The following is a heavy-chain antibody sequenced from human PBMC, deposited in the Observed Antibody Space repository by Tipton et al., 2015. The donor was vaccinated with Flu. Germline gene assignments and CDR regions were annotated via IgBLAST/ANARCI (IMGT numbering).Heavy chain of an antibody. V-gene: IGHV3-7*01. CDR2: IKQDGSET. J-gene: IGHJ6*03. CDR3: ARAMDV. Sequence: SLRLSCAASEFTFSSYWMHWVRQAPGKGLEWVANIKQDGSETDYVDSVKGRFSISRDNAKNSVYLQMISLRAEDTAVYYCARAMDVWGKGTTVTVSS. CDR1: EFTFSSYW.